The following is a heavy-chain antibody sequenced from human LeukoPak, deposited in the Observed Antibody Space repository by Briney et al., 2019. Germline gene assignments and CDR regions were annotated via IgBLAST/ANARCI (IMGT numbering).Heavy chain of an antibody. CDR3: ARGIAAAGEFDY. CDR1: GGSISSYY. CDR2: IYYSGST. D-gene: IGHD6-13*01. J-gene: IGHJ4*02. V-gene: IGHV4-59*01. Sequence: PSETLSLTCTVSGGSISSYYWSWIRQPPGKGLEWIGYIYYSGSTNYNPSLKSRVTISVDTSKDQFSLKLSSVTAADTAVYYCARGIAAAGEFDYWGQGTLVTVSS.